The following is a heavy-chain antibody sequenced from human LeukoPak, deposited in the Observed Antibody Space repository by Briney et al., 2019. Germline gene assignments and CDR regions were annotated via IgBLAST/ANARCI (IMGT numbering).Heavy chain of an antibody. V-gene: IGHV3-21*01. CDR3: AELGITMIGGV. J-gene: IGHJ6*04. Sequence: GGSLRLSCAASGFTFSSYAMSWVRQAPGKGLEWVSAISSSSSYIYYADSVKGRFTISRDNAKNSLYLQMNSLRAEDTAVYYCAELGITMIGGVWGKGTTVTISS. D-gene: IGHD3-10*02. CDR2: ISSSSSYI. CDR1: GFTFSSYA.